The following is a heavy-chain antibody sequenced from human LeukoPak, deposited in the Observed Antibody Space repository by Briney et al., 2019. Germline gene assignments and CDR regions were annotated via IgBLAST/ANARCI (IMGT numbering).Heavy chain of an antibody. Sequence: GGSLRLSCAASGFTFSSYWMHWVRQPPGQGLVWVSRINSDGSSTSYADSVKGRFTISRDNATNTVYLQMNSLRAEDTAVYYCTRDRIVVAASTWFYPWGQGTLVTVSS. D-gene: IGHD6-13*01. CDR3: TRDRIVVAASTWFYP. CDR1: GFTFSSYW. J-gene: IGHJ5*02. V-gene: IGHV3-74*01. CDR2: INSDGSST.